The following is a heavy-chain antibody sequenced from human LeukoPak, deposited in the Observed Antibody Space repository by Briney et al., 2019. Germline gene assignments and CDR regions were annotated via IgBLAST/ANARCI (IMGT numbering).Heavy chain of an antibody. Sequence: PSETLSLTCAVSGYSISSGYYWGWIRQPPGKGLEWIGSIYHSGSTYYNPSLKSRVTISVDTSKNQFSLKLSSVTAADTAVYYCARGYILCSGGSCSTNIDYWGQGTLVTVSS. J-gene: IGHJ4*02. CDR3: ARGYILCSGGSCSTNIDY. CDR2: IYHSGST. V-gene: IGHV4-38-2*01. CDR1: GYSISSGYY. D-gene: IGHD2-15*01.